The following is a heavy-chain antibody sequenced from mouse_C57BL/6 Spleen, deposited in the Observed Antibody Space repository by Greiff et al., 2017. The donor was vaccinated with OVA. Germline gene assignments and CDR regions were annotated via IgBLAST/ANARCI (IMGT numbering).Heavy chain of an antibody. CDR1: GFSLSTSGMG. D-gene: IGHD1-1*01. V-gene: IGHV8-12*01. J-gene: IGHJ3*01. Sequence: QVQLKESGPGILQSSQTLSLTCSFSGFSLSTSGMGVSWIRQPSGKGLEWLAHIYWDDDKRYNPSLKSRLTISKDTSRNQVFLKITSVDTADTATYYCARSNYYGSSYWFAYWGQGTLVTVSA. CDR3: ARSNYYGSSYWFAY. CDR2: IYWDDDK.